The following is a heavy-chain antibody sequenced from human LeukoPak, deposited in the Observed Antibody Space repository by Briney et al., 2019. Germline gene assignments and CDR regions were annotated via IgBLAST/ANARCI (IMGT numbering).Heavy chain of an antibody. CDR3: ARPTGVYDAFDI. CDR2: IKGGGSKT. D-gene: IGHD6-6*01. J-gene: IGHJ3*02. V-gene: IGHV3-74*01. CDR1: GFTFSTYW. Sequence: GGSLRLSCVASGFTFSTYWMYRVRQAPGKGLVWVSRIKGGGSKTNYADSVKGRFTVSRDNAKNTLYLQMNSLRAEDTAVYYCARPTGVYDAFDIWGQGTTVIVSS.